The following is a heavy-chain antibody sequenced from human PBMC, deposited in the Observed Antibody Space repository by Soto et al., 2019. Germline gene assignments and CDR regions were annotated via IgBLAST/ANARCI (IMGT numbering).Heavy chain of an antibody. CDR2: INPSGGST. CDR3: AIGITMVRGVLGLDP. Sequence: DSVKVSCKASGYTFTSYYMHWVRQAPGQGLEWMGIINPSGGSTSYAQKFQGRVTMTRDTSTSTVYMELSSLRSEDTAVYYCAIGITMVRGVLGLDPWGQVTLVTV. D-gene: IGHD3-10*01. J-gene: IGHJ5*02. CDR1: GYTFTSYY. V-gene: IGHV1-46*03.